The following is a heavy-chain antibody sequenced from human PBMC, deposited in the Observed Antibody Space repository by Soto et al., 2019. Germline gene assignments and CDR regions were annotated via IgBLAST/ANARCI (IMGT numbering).Heavy chain of an antibody. CDR3: GRSSSMLGAGWSDS. J-gene: IGHJ5*01. D-gene: IGHD2-8*01. V-gene: IGHV1-18*01. CDR1: GYSFRSYG. Sequence: SVKGSCKASGYSFRSYGINWVRQAPGQGLGWIGWVSGYNYNTKYAQKLQGRITVTTDTSTNTAYMELRSLRSDDTAVYYCGRSSSMLGAGWSDSWGRGTLVTVSS. CDR2: VSGYNYNT.